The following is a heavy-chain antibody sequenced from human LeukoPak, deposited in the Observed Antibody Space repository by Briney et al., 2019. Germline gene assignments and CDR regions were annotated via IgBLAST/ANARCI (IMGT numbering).Heavy chain of an antibody. Sequence: GGSRRLSCAAPGFTFSSYGMHWVRQAPGKGLGWVAVLWYDGSIKYYATSVKGRFTISRDNSKNTLYLQRNSLRAEDTAVYYCVRDHSSGWYFDYWGQGTLVTVSS. V-gene: IGHV3-33*01. CDR1: GFTFSSYG. J-gene: IGHJ4*02. CDR2: LWYDGSIK. D-gene: IGHD6-19*01. CDR3: VRDHSSGWYFDY.